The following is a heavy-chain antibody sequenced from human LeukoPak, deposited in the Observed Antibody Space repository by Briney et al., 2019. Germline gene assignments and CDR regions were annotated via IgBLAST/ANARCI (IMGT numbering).Heavy chain of an antibody. CDR1: GFTFSSYG. Sequence: GGSLRLSCAASGFTFSSYGMNWVRQAPGKGLEWVSAISTSSRNIHYADSVKGRFTISRDNAKNSLYLQMNSLRAEDTAVYYCARESGTHSIHGMDVWGQGTTVTVSS. CDR2: ISTSSRNI. D-gene: IGHD1-26*01. J-gene: IGHJ6*02. CDR3: ARESGTHSIHGMDV. V-gene: IGHV3-21*01.